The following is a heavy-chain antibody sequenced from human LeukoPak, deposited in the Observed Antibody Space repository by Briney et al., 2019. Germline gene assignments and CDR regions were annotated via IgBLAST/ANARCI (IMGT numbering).Heavy chain of an antibody. Sequence: SETLSLTCTVSGGSISSYYWSWIRQPPGKGLEWIGYIYYNGSTNYNPSLKSRVTISVDTSKNQFSLKLSSVTAADTAVYYCARGTPFDYWGQGTLVTVSS. CDR3: ARGTPFDY. V-gene: IGHV4-59*01. CDR1: GGSISSYY. CDR2: IYYNGST. D-gene: IGHD2-2*01. J-gene: IGHJ4*02.